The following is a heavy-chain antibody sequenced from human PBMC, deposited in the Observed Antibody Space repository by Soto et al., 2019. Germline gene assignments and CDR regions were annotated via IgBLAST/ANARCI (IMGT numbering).Heavy chain of an antibody. V-gene: IGHV3-64D*06. CDR3: VKLGGMGRGNYYYGMDV. D-gene: IGHD3-10*01. CDR2: ISSNGGST. Sequence: PGGSLRLSCSASGFTFSSYAMHWVRQAPGKGLEYVSAISSNGGSTYYADSVKGRFTISRDNSKNTLYLQMSSLRAEDTAVYYCVKLGGMGRGNYYYGMDVWGQGTTVTVS. J-gene: IGHJ6*02. CDR1: GFTFSSYA.